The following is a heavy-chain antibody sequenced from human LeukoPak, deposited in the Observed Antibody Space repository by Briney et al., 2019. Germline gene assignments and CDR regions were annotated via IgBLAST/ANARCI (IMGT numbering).Heavy chain of an antibody. Sequence: GESLKISCKGSGYSFTSYWIGWVRQMPGKGLEWMGIIYPADSDTRYSPSFQGQVTISADKSTSTAYLQWRSLNASDTAMCYCVMVGVPGRSCLDVWGQGTTVTVSS. D-gene: IGHD1-26*01. J-gene: IGHJ6*02. CDR2: IYPADSDT. V-gene: IGHV5-51*01. CDR3: VMVGVPGRSCLDV. CDR1: GYSFTSYW.